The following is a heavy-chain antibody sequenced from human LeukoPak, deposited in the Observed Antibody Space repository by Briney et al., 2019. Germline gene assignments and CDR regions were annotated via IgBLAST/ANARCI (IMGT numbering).Heavy chain of an antibody. J-gene: IGHJ4*02. CDR3: ARDSGYDFWSGYLGGLYYFDY. CDR1: GFTFSSYS. CDR2: ISSSSSYI. D-gene: IGHD3-3*01. Sequence: GGSLRLSCAASGFTFSSYSMNWVRQAPGKGLEWVSSISSSSSYIYYADSVKGRFTISRDNAKNSLYLQMNSLRAEDTAVYYCARDSGYDFWSGYLGGLYYFDYWGQGTLVTVSS. V-gene: IGHV3-21*01.